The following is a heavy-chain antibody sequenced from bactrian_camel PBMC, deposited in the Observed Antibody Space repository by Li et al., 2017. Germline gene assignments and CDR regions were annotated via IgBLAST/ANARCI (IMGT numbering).Heavy chain of an antibody. J-gene: IGHJ6*01. CDR2: INRDGST. Sequence: QVQLVESGGGSVQAGGSLRLSCTASGYTVTVSMGWFRQAPGKEREGVADINRDGSTSYADSVKGRFTISFDNAEKILYQEMNNLNGEDTRLYRCAASWGMTAMAALDRIAQDDFGYWGDGTQVTVS. CDR1: GYTVTVS. V-gene: IGHV3S53*01. D-gene: IGHD5*01. CDR3: AASWGMTAMAALDRIAQDDFGY.